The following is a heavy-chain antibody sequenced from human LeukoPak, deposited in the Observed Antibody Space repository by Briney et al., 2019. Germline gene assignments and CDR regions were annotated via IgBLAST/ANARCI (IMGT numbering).Heavy chain of an antibody. CDR1: GFTFSSYA. CDR3: ATETNGRHYDY. CDR2: IGPTGSDR. J-gene: IGHJ4*02. V-gene: IGHV3-21*06. Sequence: GGSLRLSCAASGFTFSSYAMSWVRQAPGKGLEWVASIGPTGSDRYHADSIKGRFTISRDNANNFLYLQMNSLRAEDTAVYYCATETNGRHYDYWGQGTLLTVSS. D-gene: IGHD1-14*01.